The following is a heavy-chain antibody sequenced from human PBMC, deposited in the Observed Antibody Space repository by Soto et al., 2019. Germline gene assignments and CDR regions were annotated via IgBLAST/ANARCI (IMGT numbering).Heavy chain of an antibody. Sequence: QIRLVQSGAEVQKPGSSVRVSCKASGDTFGRFTINWVRQAPGQGLEWMGGIKPISDITNYAQRFQGRVTFTADASTSTVYLELSSLRSEDTAMYYCARDRSTINKLIGVWFYPWGQGTLVTVSS. CDR2: IKPISDIT. CDR1: GDTFGRFT. J-gene: IGHJ5*02. V-gene: IGHV1-69*01. D-gene: IGHD4-4*01. CDR3: ARDRSTINKLIGVWFYP.